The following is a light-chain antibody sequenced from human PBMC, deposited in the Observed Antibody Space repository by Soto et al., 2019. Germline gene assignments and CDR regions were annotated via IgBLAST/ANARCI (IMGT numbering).Light chain of an antibody. J-gene: IGKJ4*01. Sequence: ETVMTQSPATLSVSPGERATLSCGASQSVSSNLAWYQQKPGQAPRLLICGASIRATGIPARFSGSGSGTEFTLTISSLQSEDFADYYCQQYNNWPLTFGGGTKVEIK. CDR3: QQYNNWPLT. V-gene: IGKV3D-15*01. CDR2: GAS. CDR1: QSVSSN.